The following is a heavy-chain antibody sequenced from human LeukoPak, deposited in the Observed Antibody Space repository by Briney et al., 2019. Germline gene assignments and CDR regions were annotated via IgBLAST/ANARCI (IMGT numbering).Heavy chain of an antibody. CDR3: AKKYNTGLDP. D-gene: IGHD1-14*01. J-gene: IGHJ5*02. CDR2: INGSGAST. Sequence: GGSLRLSCAASGFTFSSYAMSWVRQAPGKGLELVSDINGSGASTYYADSVKGRFTISRDNSKNTLYLQMNSLRAEDTAVYYCAKKYNTGLDPWGQGTLVTVSS. CDR1: GFTFSSYA. V-gene: IGHV3-23*01.